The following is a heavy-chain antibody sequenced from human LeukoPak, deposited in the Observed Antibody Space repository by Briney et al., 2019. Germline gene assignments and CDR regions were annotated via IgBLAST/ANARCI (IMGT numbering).Heavy chain of an antibody. CDR3: ARVMVRGVRAPSSYYFDY. V-gene: IGHV1-2*02. Sequence: ASVKVSCKASGYTFTGYYMHWVRQAPGQGLEWMGWINPNSGGTNYAQKFQGRVTMTRDTSISTAYMELSRLRSDDTAVYHCARVMVRGVRAPSSYYFDYWGQGTLVTVSS. CDR1: GYTFTGYY. CDR2: INPNSGGT. J-gene: IGHJ4*02. D-gene: IGHD3-10*01.